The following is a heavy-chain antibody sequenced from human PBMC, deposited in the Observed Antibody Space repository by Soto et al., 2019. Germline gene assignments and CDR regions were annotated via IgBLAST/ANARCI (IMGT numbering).Heavy chain of an antibody. CDR3: AKADGEQWLIPHLDN. J-gene: IGHJ1*01. CDR1: GFNFKKFA. Sequence: GGSLRLSCEASGFNFKKFAVGWVRQAPGEGLEWVSGISCCGGSTFYADSVKGRFSLARDDSKNTLSLQLNSLRVEDTAHYYCAKADGEQWLIPHLDNWGQGTQVTVSS. V-gene: IGHV3-23*01. D-gene: IGHD6-19*01. CDR2: ISCCGGST.